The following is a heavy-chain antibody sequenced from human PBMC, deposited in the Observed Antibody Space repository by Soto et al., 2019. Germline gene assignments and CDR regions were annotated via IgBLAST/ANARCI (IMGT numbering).Heavy chain of an antibody. CDR2: ISRSGST. D-gene: IGHD3-10*01. CDR3: ARGRTAALIETRLFRVLFDL. V-gene: IGHV4-34*01. Sequence: QVQLQQWGAGLLKPSETLSLTCAVSGGSLGGFHWSWIRQPPGKGLEWIGEISRSGSTNYGPSLKSRVTISMDTSRNQVSLNLSSVTDVHTAVYYCARGRTAALIETRLFRVLFDLWGHGNLVTVSS. J-gene: IGHJ4*01. CDR1: GGSLGGFH.